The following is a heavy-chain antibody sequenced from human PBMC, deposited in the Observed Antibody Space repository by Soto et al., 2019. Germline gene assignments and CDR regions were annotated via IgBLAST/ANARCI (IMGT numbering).Heavy chain of an antibody. Sequence: EVQLVESGGGLVKPGGSLRLSCAASGFTFSSYSMDWVSQAPGKGLEWVSSISSSSSYIYYADSVKGRFTISRDNAKNSLYLQMNSLRAEVTAVYYCARDQPGYSYGYGLGYWGQGTLVTVSS. CDR3: ARDQPGYSYGYGLGY. J-gene: IGHJ4*02. CDR2: ISSSSSYI. D-gene: IGHD5-18*01. CDR1: GFTFSSYS. V-gene: IGHV3-21*01.